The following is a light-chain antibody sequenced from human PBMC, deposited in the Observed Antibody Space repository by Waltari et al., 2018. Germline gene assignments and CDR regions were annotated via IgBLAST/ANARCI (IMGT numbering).Light chain of an antibody. V-gene: IGKV3-11*01. CDR3: QQGSILPLT. J-gene: IGKJ4*01. Sequence: EIMLTQSPVTLSLAAGERATLSCRASESVSNYLAWYQQKPGQSPRLLIYDTSKRATGIPARFSGSGYGTDFTLTINNLEAEDFALYYCQQGSILPLTFGGGTKVEIK. CDR2: DTS. CDR1: ESVSNY.